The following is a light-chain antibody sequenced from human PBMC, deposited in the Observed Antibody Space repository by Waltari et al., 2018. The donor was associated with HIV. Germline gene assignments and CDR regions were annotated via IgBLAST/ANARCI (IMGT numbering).Light chain of an antibody. CDR2: LGS. Sequence: DIVMNKSPLSLPVTPGEPASISCRSSQSLMHSNGYNYLDWYLQKPGQSPQLLIYLGSNRASGVPDRFSGSGSGTDFTLKISRVEAEDVGVYYCMQALQTRLTFGGGTKVEIK. J-gene: IGKJ4*01. CDR3: MQALQTRLT. V-gene: IGKV2-28*01. CDR1: QSLMHSNGYNY.